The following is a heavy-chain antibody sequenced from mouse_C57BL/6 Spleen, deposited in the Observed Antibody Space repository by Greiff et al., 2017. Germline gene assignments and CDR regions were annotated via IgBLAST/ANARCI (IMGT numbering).Heavy chain of an antibody. V-gene: IGHV5-6*02. CDR1: GFTFSSYG. CDR2: ISSGGSYT. D-gene: IGHD3-2*02. J-gene: IGHJ2*01. CDR3: ARQGQLRLRDFDY. Sequence: DVMLVESGGDLVKPGGSLKLSCAASGFTFSSYGMTWVRQTPDKRLEWVATISSGGSYTSYPDSVKGRFTISRDNAKNTLYLQMSSLKSEDTAMYYCARQGQLRLRDFDYWGQGTTLTVSS.